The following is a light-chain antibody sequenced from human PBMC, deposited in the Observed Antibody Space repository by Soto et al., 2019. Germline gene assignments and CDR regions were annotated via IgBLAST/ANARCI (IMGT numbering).Light chain of an antibody. V-gene: IGKV3-15*01. J-gene: IGKJ4*01. Sequence: EIVMTQSPATLSVSPGEGATLSCRASQSISSNLAWYQQKPGQAPKLLIYGASTRATGFPARFSGSGSGTEFTLTISRLQSEDFAVYDGQQYNDWPLTVGGGTKVEIK. CDR2: GAS. CDR3: QQYNDWPLT. CDR1: QSISSN.